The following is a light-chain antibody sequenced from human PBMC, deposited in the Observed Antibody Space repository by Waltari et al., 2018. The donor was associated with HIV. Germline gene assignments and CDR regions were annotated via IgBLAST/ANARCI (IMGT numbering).Light chain of an antibody. V-gene: IGKV1-39*01. CDR1: QSIDNY. CDR2: GAT. J-gene: IGKJ5*01. CDR3: QQTLRSPQT. Sequence: DIQMTQSPSSLSASVGDRVTIACRASQSIDNYLNWYQQTPGKAPRLLIFGATRLQSGVPSRFRGSGSGSDFTLTVISLQPEDFATYYCQQTLRSPQTFGQGTRLDIK.